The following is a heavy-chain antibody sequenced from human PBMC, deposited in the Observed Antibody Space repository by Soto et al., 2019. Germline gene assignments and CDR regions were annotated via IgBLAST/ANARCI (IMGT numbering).Heavy chain of an antibody. Sequence: SETLSLTYTVSGGSISRGGYYWSWIRQHPGKGLEWIGYIYYSGSTYYNPSLKSRVTISVDTSNNQFSLKLSSVTAADTAVYYCATDRYGYYYNILTGYYTGAALDIWGQGTMVTVSS. CDR3: ATDRYGYYYNILTGYYTGAALDI. J-gene: IGHJ3*02. CDR2: IYYSGST. D-gene: IGHD3-9*01. V-gene: IGHV4-31*03. CDR1: GGSISRGGYY.